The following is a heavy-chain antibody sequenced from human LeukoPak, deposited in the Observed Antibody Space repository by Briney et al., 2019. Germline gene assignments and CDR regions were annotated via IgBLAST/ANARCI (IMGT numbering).Heavy chain of an antibody. V-gene: IGHV3-23*01. CDR3: AKDYDSSGYYFDAFDI. CDR1: GFTFNNYA. J-gene: IGHJ3*02. D-gene: IGHD3-22*01. CDR2: VSGSGDRI. Sequence: GGSLRLSCAASGFTFNNYAMNWVRQAPGKGLEWVSFVSGSGDRIYYAGSVKGRFTISRDNSKDTLYLQMNSLRAEDTAVYYCAKDYDSSGYYFDAFDIWGQGTMVTVSS.